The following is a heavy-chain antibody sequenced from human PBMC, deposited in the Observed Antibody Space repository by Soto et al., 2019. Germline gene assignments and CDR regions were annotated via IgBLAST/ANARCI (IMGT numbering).Heavy chain of an antibody. J-gene: IGHJ4*02. CDR3: AKLRYSSGTGNFDY. CDR1: GFTFHNYA. Sequence: GGSLRLSCAASGFTFHNYAMHWVRQAPGKGLEWVSGLSWDSGDVDYADSVKGRFAISRDNAKNSLYLQMNSLRTEDTALYYCAKLRYSSGTGNFDYWGQGT. CDR2: LSWDSGDV. D-gene: IGHD3-10*01. V-gene: IGHV3-9*01.